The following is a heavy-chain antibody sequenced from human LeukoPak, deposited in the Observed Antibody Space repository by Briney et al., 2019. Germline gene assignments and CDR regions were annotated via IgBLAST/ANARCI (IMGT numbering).Heavy chain of an antibody. CDR2: ISSSSSTI. Sequence: GGSLRLSCAASGFTFSSYSMNWVRQAPGKGLEWVSYISSSSSTIYYAGSVRGRFTVSRDNAKNSLYLQMNSLRAEDTAVFYCARGSYDSSGYYSGAGARADYWGPGTPVTVSS. CDR1: GFTFSSYS. V-gene: IGHV3-48*01. J-gene: IGHJ4*02. D-gene: IGHD3-22*01. CDR3: ARGSYDSSGYYSGAGARADY.